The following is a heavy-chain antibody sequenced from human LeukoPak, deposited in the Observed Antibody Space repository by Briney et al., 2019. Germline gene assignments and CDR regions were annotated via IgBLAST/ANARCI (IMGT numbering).Heavy chain of an antibody. D-gene: IGHD3-10*01. Sequence: GGSLRLSCAASGFTFSNYGMHWVRRAPGKGLEWVAVIWYDGSNKYYADSVKGRFTISRDNSKNTLYLQMNSLRDDDTAVYHCARGYGSGSYPIDYWGQGTLVTVSS. J-gene: IGHJ4*02. CDR3: ARGYGSGSYPIDY. V-gene: IGHV3-33*01. CDR2: IWYDGSNK. CDR1: GFTFSNYG.